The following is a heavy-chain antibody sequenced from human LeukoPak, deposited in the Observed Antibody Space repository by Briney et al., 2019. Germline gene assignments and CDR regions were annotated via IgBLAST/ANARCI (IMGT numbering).Heavy chain of an antibody. D-gene: IGHD3-22*01. CDR1: GGSFSGYY. CDR3: ARYYYDSSGYFVFDY. J-gene: IGHJ4*02. CDR2: INHSGST. Sequence: SETLSLTCAVYGGSFSGYYWSWIRQPPGKRLEWIGEINHSGSTNYNPSLKSRVTISVDMSKNQFSLKLSSVTAADTAVYYCARYYYDSSGYFVFDYWGQGTLVTVSS. V-gene: IGHV4-34*01.